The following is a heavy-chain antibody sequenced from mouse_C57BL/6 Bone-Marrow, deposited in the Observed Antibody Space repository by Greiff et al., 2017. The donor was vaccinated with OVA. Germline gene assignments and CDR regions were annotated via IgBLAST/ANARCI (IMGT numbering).Heavy chain of an antibody. CDR2: IYPGSGST. CDR1: GYTFTSYW. D-gene: IGHD2-3*01. J-gene: IGHJ1*03. V-gene: IGHV1-55*01. CDR3: ARDDGYSFDV. Sequence: QVQLQQPGAELVKPGASVKMSFKASGYTFTSYWITWVKQRPGQGLEWIGDIYPGSGSTNYNEKFKSKATLTVDTSSSTAYMQLSSLTSEDSAVYYCARDDGYSFDVWGTGTTVTVSS.